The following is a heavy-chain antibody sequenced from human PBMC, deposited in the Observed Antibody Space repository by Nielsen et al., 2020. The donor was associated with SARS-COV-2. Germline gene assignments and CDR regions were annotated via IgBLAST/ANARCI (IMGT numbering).Heavy chain of an antibody. Sequence: GSLRLSCAASGFTFSSYGMHWVRQAPGKGLEWVSSISSSSSYIYYADSVKGRFTISRDNAKNSLYLQMNSLRAEDTAVYYCARDQRYCSGGSCYYGMDVWGQGTTVTVSS. V-gene: IGHV3-21*01. D-gene: IGHD2-15*01. CDR1: GFTFSSYG. CDR3: ARDQRYCSGGSCYYGMDV. CDR2: ISSSSSYI. J-gene: IGHJ6*02.